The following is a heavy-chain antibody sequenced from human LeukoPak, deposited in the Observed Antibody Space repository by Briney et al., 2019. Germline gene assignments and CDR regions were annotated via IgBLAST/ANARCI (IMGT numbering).Heavy chain of an antibody. D-gene: IGHD6-13*01. CDR3: ARVSSSSWYYFDY. CDR2: IYYSGST. J-gene: IGHJ4*02. Sequence: SETLSLTCTVSGGSISSYYWGWIRQPPGKGLEWIGSIYYSGSTYYNPSLKSRVTISVDTSKNQFSLKLSSVTAADTAVYYCARVSSSSWYYFDYWGQGTLVTVSS. V-gene: IGHV4-39*07. CDR1: GGSISSYY.